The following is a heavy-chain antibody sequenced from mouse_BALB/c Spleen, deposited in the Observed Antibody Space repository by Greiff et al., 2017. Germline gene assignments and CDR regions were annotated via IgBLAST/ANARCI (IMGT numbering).Heavy chain of an antibody. D-gene: IGHD2-4*01. Sequence: HVQLQQSGPELVKPGASVKMSCKASGYTFTDYVISWVKQRTGQGLEWIGEIYPGSGSTYYNEKFKGKATLTADKSSNTAYMQLSSLTSEDSAVYFCARWGITTRSFAYWGQGTLVTVSA. CDR1: GYTFTDYV. J-gene: IGHJ3*01. CDR2: IYPGSGST. V-gene: IGHV1-77*01. CDR3: ARWGITTRSFAY.